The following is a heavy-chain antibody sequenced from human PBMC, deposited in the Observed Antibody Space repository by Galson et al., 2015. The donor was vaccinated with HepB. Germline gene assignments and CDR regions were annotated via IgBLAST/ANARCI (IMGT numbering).Heavy chain of an antibody. Sequence: SVKVSCKASGYTFTSYGISWVRQAPGQGLEWMGWISAYNGNTNYAQMLQGRVTMTTDTSTSTAYMELRSLRSDDTAVYYCARDGYYYDSSGEDYWGQGTLVTVSS. CDR1: GYTFTSYG. CDR2: ISAYNGNT. V-gene: IGHV1-18*04. J-gene: IGHJ4*02. D-gene: IGHD3-22*01. CDR3: ARDGYYYDSSGEDY.